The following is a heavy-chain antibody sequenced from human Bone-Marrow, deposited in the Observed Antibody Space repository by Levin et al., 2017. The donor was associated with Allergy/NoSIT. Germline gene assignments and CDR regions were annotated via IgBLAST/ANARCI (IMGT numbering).Heavy chain of an antibody. D-gene: IGHD3-10*01. Sequence: SCAASTFTFSNFGMNWVRQAPGKGLEWVSYISSSSSAKYYADSVRGRFTISRDNAKNLLYLQMNSLRDEDTAVYYCAGQFGGDSYDVWGQGTMVTVSA. J-gene: IGHJ3*01. V-gene: IGHV3-48*02. CDR3: AGQFGGDSYDV. CDR1: TFTFSNFG. CDR2: ISSSSSAK.